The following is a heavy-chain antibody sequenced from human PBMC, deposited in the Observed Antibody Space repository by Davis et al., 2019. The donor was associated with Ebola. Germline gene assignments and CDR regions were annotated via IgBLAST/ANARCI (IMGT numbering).Heavy chain of an antibody. Sequence: PSETLSLTCTVSGGSISSYYWGWIRQPPGKGLEWIGSIFYSGSPYYNPSLKSRVTMSVDTSKNQFSLNLRSVTAADTAVYYGARRVHCSGGSCSLDYWGQGTLVTVSS. V-gene: IGHV4-39*01. D-gene: IGHD2-15*01. J-gene: IGHJ4*02. CDR3: ARRVHCSGGSCSLDY. CDR1: GGSISSYY. CDR2: IFYSGSP.